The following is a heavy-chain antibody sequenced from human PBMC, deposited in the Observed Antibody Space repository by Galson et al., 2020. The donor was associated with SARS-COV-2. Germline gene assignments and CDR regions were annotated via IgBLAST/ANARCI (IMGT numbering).Heavy chain of an antibody. J-gene: IGHJ6*02. V-gene: IGHV1-2*02. D-gene: IGHD4-17*01. Sequence: SVTVSCQTSGYMFTGYYLHWARQATGQGLEWMGWINPKSGDTNYEQKFQGRVTMTRDTSISSAYMELSRLDADDTAVYYCAAHDYGDYNANYDCYNLVVWVQGTTVTFS. CDR1: GYMFTGYY. CDR2: INPKSGDT. CDR3: AAHDYGDYNANYDCYNLVV.